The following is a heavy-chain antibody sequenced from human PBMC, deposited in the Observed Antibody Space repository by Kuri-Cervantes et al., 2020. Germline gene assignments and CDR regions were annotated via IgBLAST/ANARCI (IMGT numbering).Heavy chain of an antibody. CDR2: IYYIGTT. V-gene: IGHV4-59*01. Sequence: SETLSLTCTVSGGSISRYYWHWIRQSPGKGLEWIGYIYYIGTTDYNPSLKSRVTISLGTPKNQFSLKLNSVTAADTAVYYCARGVGSSGYYGGWFDPWGQGTLVTVSS. J-gene: IGHJ5*02. CDR3: ARGVGSSGYYGGWFDP. CDR1: GGSISRYY. D-gene: IGHD3-22*01.